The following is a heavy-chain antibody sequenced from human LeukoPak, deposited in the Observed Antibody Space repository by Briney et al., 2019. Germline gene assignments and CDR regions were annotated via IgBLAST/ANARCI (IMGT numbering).Heavy chain of an antibody. CDR1: GFTFTTYA. CDR3: AKDFEYSSSSPPFDY. D-gene: IGHD6-6*01. CDR2: ISGSGLST. V-gene: IGHV3-23*01. Sequence: GGSLRLSCVASGFTFTTYAMNWVRQAPGKGLEWVSAISGSGLSTYYCDSVKGRFTISRDTSSNTLYLQMNSLRAEDTAVYYCAKDFEYSSSSPPFDYWGQGTLVTVSS. J-gene: IGHJ4*02.